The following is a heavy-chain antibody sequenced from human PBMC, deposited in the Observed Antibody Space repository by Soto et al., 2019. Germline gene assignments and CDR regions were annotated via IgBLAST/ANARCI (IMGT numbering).Heavy chain of an antibody. CDR2: ISGSGGNT. CDR1: GFTFSSYA. V-gene: IGHV3-23*01. Sequence: EVQLLESGGGLVQPGGSLRLSCAASGFTFSSYAMSWVRQAPGKGLEWVSAISGSGGNTYYADSVKGRFTISRDNSKNTLYLQMNSLRAEDTALYYCAKEPYSRGGCFDYWGQGTLVTVSS. CDR3: AKEPYSRGGCFDY. J-gene: IGHJ4*02. D-gene: IGHD6-25*01.